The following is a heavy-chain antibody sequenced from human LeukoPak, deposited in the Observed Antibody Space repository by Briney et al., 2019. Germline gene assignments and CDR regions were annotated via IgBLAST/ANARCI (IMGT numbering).Heavy chain of an antibody. CDR1: GGSFSSGSYY. Sequence: SSETLSLTCTVSGGSFSSGSYYWSWIRQPPGKGLEWVGYIYYSGSAKYNPSLKSRVTISVDTSKNQFSLKLTSVTAADTAVYYCARGFGDWGLSWFDPWGQGTLVTVSS. V-gene: IGHV4-61*01. CDR3: ARGFGDWGLSWFDP. D-gene: IGHD3-10*01. J-gene: IGHJ5*02. CDR2: IYYSGSA.